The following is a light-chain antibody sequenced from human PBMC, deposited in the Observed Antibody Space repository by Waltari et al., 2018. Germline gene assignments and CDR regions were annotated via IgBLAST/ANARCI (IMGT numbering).Light chain of an antibody. V-gene: IGLV2-11*01. Sequence: QSALTQPRSVSGSPGQSVTISCTGTSSDVGGYNYVSWYQQHPGKAPKLMIYDVSKRPSGVPDRFSGSKSGNTASLTSSGRQAEDEADYYCCSYAGSSWVFGGGTKLTVL. CDR3: CSYAGSSWV. CDR2: DVS. J-gene: IGLJ3*02. CDR1: SSDVGGYNY.